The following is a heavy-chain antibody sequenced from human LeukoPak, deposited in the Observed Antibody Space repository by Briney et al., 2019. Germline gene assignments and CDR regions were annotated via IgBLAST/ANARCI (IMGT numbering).Heavy chain of an antibody. D-gene: IGHD6-13*01. J-gene: IGHJ6*02. Sequence: SVKVSYKASGGTFSSYAISWVRQAPGQGLEWMGGIIPIFGTANYAQKFQGRVTITADESTSTAYMELSSLRSEDTAVYYCARDIKNGQLVLRYYYYGMDVWGQGTTVTVSS. CDR2: IIPIFGTA. CDR1: GGTFSSYA. CDR3: ARDIKNGQLVLRYYYYGMDV. V-gene: IGHV1-69*13.